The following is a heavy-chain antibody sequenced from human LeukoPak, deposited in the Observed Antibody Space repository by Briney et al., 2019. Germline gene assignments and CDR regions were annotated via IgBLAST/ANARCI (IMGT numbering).Heavy chain of an antibody. CDR3: ARGGDFWNEYYYYMDV. CDR2: IIPIFGTA. CDR1: GGTFSSYA. V-gene: IGHV1-69*13. D-gene: IGHD3-3*01. J-gene: IGHJ6*03. Sequence: ASVKVSCKASGGTFSSYAISWVRQAPGQGLEWMGGIIPIFGTANYAQKFQGRVTITADESTSTAYMELSSLRSEDTAVYYCARGGDFWNEYYYYMDVWGKGTTVTVSS.